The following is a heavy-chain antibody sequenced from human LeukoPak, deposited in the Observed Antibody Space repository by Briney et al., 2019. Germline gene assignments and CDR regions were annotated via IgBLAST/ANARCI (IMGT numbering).Heavy chain of an antibody. Sequence: SETLSLTCTVSGGSMSSYYWMWIRQPPGKGLEWIGSISYNGKTNHIPPLKSRVTISVDTSKNQFSLKLSSVTAADTAVYYCTRVGPSLHWNPDYWGQGTLVTVSS. CDR2: ISYNGKT. V-gene: IGHV4-59*01. CDR1: GGSMSSYY. J-gene: IGHJ4*02. D-gene: IGHD1-1*01. CDR3: TRVGPSLHWNPDY.